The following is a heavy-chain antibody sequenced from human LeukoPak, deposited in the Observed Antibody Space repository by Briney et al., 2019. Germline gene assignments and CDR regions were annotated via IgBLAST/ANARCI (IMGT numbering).Heavy chain of an antibody. CDR2: INHSGST. V-gene: IGHV4-34*01. CDR1: GGSFSGYY. D-gene: IGHD3-9*01. Sequence: SETLSLTCAVYGGSFSGYYWSWIRQPPGKGLEWIWEINHSGSTNYNPSLKSRVTISVDTSKSQFSLKLSSVTAADTAVYYCARGELRYFDWLTSRAWFDPWGQGTLVTVSS. CDR3: ARGELRYFDWLTSRAWFDP. J-gene: IGHJ5*02.